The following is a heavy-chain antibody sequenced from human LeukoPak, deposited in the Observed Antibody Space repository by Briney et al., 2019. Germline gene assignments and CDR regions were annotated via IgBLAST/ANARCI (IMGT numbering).Heavy chain of an antibody. D-gene: IGHD1-20*01. J-gene: IGHJ5*02. CDR1: GYTFTSYA. Sequence: PVASVTVSCTASGYTFTSYAMNWVRQAPGQGLEWMGVINPSGGSTSYAQKFQGRVTMTRDTSTNTVYMELSSLRSEDTAVYYCARVANWNDVGWFDPWGQGTLVTVSS. V-gene: IGHV1-46*01. CDR2: INPSGGST. CDR3: ARVANWNDVGWFDP.